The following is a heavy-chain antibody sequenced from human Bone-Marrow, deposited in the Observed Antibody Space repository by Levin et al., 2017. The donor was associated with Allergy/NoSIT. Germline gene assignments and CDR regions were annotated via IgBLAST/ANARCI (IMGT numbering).Heavy chain of an antibody. D-gene: IGHD4-11*01. CDR3: ARDDTVTTSL. J-gene: IGHJ4*02. CDR2: ISSSGSTI. V-gene: IGHV3-48*03. CDR1: GFTFSSYE. Sequence: GGSLRLSCAASGFTFSSYEMNWVRQAPGKGLEWVSYISSSGSTIYYADSVKGRFTISRDNAKNSLYLQMNSLRAEDTAVYYCARDDTVTTSLWGQGTLVTVSS.